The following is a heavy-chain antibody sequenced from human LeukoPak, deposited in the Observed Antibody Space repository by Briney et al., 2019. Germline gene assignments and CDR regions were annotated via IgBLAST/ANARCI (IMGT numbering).Heavy chain of an antibody. V-gene: IGHV5-51*01. CDR2: IYPGDSDT. CDR1: GYSFTSYW. CDR3: ARRDDYGDYYFDY. J-gene: IGHJ4*02. D-gene: IGHD4-17*01. Sequence: GESLKISCRGSGYSFTSYWIGWVRQMPGKGLGWVGIIYPGDSDTRYSPSFQGQVTISADKSISTAYLQWSSLKASDTAMYYCARRDDYGDYYFDYWGQGTLVTVSS.